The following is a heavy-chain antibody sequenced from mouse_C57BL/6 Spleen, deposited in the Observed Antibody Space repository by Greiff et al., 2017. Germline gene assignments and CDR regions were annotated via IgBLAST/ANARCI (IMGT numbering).Heavy chain of an antibody. D-gene: IGHD1-1*01. CDR2: IYPGDGDT. V-gene: IGHV1-82*01. CDR1: GYAFSSSW. CDR3: ATITTVVALDY. J-gene: IGHJ2*01. Sequence: VKLVESGPELVKPGASVKISCKASGYAFSSSWMNWVKQRPGKGLEGIGRIYPGDGDTNYNGKFKGKATLTADKSSSTAYMQLSSLTSEDSAVYFCATITTVVALDYWGQGTTLTVSS.